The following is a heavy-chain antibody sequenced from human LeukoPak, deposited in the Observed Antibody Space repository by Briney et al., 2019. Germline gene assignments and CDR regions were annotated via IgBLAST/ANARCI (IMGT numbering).Heavy chain of an antibody. CDR3: ARDQGYTVKNWFDP. D-gene: IGHD4-17*01. Sequence: PSETLSLTCTVSGGSISSYYWSWIRQPAGKGLEWIGRIYTSGSTNYNPSLKSRVTMPVDTSKNQFSLKLSSVTAADTAVYYCARDQGYTVKNWFDPWGQGTLVTVSS. CDR2: IYTSGST. V-gene: IGHV4-4*07. J-gene: IGHJ5*02. CDR1: GGSISSYY.